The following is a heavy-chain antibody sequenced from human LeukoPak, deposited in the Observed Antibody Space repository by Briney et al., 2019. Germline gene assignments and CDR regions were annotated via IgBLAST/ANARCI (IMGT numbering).Heavy chain of an antibody. CDR1: GYTLTELS. CDR2: FDPEDGET. Sequence: EASVKVSCKVSGYTLTELSMHWVRQAPGKGLEWMGGFDPEDGETIYAQKFQGRVTMTEDTFTDTAIMDRSSLRSEDTAVYYCAKRWFGGFFPFDYWGQGTLVTVSS. D-gene: IGHD3-16*01. CDR3: AKRWFGGFFPFDY. J-gene: IGHJ4*02. V-gene: IGHV1-24*01.